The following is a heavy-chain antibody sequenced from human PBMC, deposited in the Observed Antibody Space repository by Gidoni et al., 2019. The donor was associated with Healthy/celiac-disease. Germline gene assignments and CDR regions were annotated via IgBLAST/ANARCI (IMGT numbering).Heavy chain of an antibody. Sequence: QLNLQESGQGLVKPSGTLSLPCTVPGGSINSTHYYWGWIRQPPGKGLEYIGTIYYSGSTYYNPSLKSRVIISVDTSKNQFSLKLSSVTAADTAVYYCARHADCSGGSCYLPTYYYYGLDVWGQGTTVTVSS. CDR3: ARHADCSGGSCYLPTYYYYGLDV. V-gene: IGHV4-39*01. CDR2: IYYSGST. J-gene: IGHJ6*02. CDR1: GGSINSTHYY. D-gene: IGHD2-15*01.